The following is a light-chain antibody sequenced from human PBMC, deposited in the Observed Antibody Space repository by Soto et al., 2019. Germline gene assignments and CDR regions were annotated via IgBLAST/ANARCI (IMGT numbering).Light chain of an antibody. Sequence: QSALTQPPSASGSPGQSVTISCTGTSSDVGGYTYVSWYQQHPGKAPKLMIYDVSKRPSGVPDRFSGSKSGNTASLTVSGLQAEDEADYYCSSYAGSKNVVFGGGTQLTVL. V-gene: IGLV2-8*01. J-gene: IGLJ2*01. CDR1: SSDVGGYTY. CDR2: DVS. CDR3: SSYAGSKNVV.